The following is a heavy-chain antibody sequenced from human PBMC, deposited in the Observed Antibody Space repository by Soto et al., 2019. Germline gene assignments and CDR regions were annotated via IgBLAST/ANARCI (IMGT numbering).Heavy chain of an antibody. CDR3: ARGTVVPAATHNWLDP. CDR2: IYYSGST. J-gene: IGHJ5*02. Sequence: QVQLQESGPGLVKPSQTLSLTCTVSGGSISSGDYYWSWIRQHPGKGLEWIGYIYYSGSTYYNPSLKSRVTISVDTSKNQFSLRLSSVTAADTAVYHCARGTVVPAATHNWLDPWGQGTLVTVSS. D-gene: IGHD2-2*01. V-gene: IGHV4-31*03. CDR1: GGSISSGDYY.